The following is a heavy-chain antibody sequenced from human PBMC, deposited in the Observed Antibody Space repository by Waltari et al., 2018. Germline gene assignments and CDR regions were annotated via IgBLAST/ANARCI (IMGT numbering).Heavy chain of an antibody. V-gene: IGHV3-30*02. D-gene: IGHD3-16*02. Sequence: QVQLVESGGGVVLSGGALRLSCKASGVIFSRQDMNWVRQAPGMGVEWVSLIRFDGGQKFYADTVKGRFTVSRDNSRDTLYLHMESLRSGDTATYFCATQASISSPSFWGRGTLVTVSS. J-gene: IGHJ4*02. CDR2: IRFDGGQK. CDR1: GVIFSRQD. CDR3: ATQASISSPSF.